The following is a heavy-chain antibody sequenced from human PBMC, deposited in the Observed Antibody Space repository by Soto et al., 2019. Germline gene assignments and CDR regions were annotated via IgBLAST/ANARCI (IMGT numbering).Heavy chain of an antibody. J-gene: IGHJ4*02. CDR1: GFTFDDYA. D-gene: IGHD4-17*01. CDR2: ISWNSGSI. CDR3: AKSTYGDYPFFDY. Sequence: EVQLVESGGGLVQPGRSLRLSCAASGFTFDDYAMHWVRQAPGKGLEWVSGISWNSGSIGYADSVKGRFTISRDNAKNSLYRQMNSLRAEDTALYYCAKSTYGDYPFFDYWGQGTLVTVSS. V-gene: IGHV3-9*01.